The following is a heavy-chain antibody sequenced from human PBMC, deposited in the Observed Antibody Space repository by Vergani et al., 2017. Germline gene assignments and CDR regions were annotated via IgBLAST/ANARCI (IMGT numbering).Heavy chain of an antibody. Sequence: QVQLQESGPGLVKPPGTLSLTCAVSGDSISSNNCWPWVRQPPGKGLEWIGEICHTEDTKYSPSLKSRVTVSVDESRNLFSLRLNSVNAADTAVYYCTRQPQEGASGPPSVPTWGQGMSVIVSS. CDR1: GDSISSNNC. CDR3: TRQPQEGASGPPSVPT. J-gene: IGHJ4*02. CDR2: ICHTEDT. V-gene: IGHV4-4*03. D-gene: IGHD5-12*01.